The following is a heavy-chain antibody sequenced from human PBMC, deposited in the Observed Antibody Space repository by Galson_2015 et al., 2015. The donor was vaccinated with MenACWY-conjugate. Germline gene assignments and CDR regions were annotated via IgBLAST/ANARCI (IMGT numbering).Heavy chain of an antibody. CDR2: ISSSSSTI. J-gene: IGHJ4*02. CDR3: ARGGRGYSYGLGY. CDR1: GFTFSSYS. V-gene: IGHV3-48*04. D-gene: IGHD5-18*01. Sequence: SLRLSCAASGFTFSSYSMNWVRQAPGKGLEWVSYISSSSSTIYYADSVKGRFTTSRDNAKNSLYLQMNSLRAEDTAVYYCARGGRGYSYGLGYWGQGTLVTVSS.